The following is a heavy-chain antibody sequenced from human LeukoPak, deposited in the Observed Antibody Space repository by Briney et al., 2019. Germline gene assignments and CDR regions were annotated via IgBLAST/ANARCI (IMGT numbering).Heavy chain of an antibody. Sequence: GGSLRLSCSASGFTFSSYAMHWVRQAPGKGLEYVSAISSNGGSTYYADSVKGRFTISRDNSKNTLYLQMSSLRAEDTAVYYCVKGPYSSSWYLGAYYYGMDVWGQGTTVIVSS. J-gene: IGHJ6*02. CDR3: VKGPYSSSWYLGAYYYGMDV. CDR1: GFTFSSYA. D-gene: IGHD6-13*01. V-gene: IGHV3-64D*06. CDR2: ISSNGGST.